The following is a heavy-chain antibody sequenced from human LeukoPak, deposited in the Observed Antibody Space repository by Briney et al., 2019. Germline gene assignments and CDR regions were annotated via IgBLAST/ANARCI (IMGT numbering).Heavy chain of an antibody. J-gene: IGHJ4*02. CDR2: ISYDGGNK. CDR1: GFTFSSYA. CDR3: ARDRKSVVVAATLAYYFDY. V-gene: IGHV3-30*04. Sequence: GGSLRLSCAASGFTFSSYAMHWVRQAPGKGLEWVAVISYDGGNKYYADSVKGRFTISRDNSKNTLYLQMNSLRAEDTAVYYCARDRKSVVVAATLAYYFDYWGQGTLVTVSS. D-gene: IGHD2-15*01.